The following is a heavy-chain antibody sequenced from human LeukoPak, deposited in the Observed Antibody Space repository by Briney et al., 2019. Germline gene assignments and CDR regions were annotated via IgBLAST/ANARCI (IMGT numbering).Heavy chain of an antibody. CDR1: GDSVTTYY. CDR3: ARLDCYDVVGCYNH. J-gene: IGHJ1*01. Sequence: SETLSPTCSVSGDSVTTYYRSWIRQATGKGLEWIGYVSHDGTTNYTPSLRSRVIMSVDTANNTISLRLTSVTAADTAIYYCARLDCYDVVGCYNHWGQGTQVTVS. D-gene: IGHD3/OR15-3a*01. V-gene: IGHV4-59*08. CDR2: VSHDGTT.